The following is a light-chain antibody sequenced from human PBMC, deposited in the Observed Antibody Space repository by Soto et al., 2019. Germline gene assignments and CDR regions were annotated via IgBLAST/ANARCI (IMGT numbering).Light chain of an antibody. CDR1: SSSIGSNT. CDR3: AAWDNSLNGLYV. J-gene: IGLJ1*01. CDR2: NDN. Sequence: QSVLTQPPSASGTPGQRVTISCSGNSSSIGSNTVNWYLQLPGTAPKLLIYNDNQRPSGVPDRFSGSKSGTSASLAISGLQADDEADYYCAAWDNSLNGLYVFGTGTKVTVL. V-gene: IGLV1-44*01.